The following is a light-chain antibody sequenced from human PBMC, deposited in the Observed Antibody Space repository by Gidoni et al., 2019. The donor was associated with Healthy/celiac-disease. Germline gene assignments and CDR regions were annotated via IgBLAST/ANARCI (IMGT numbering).Light chain of an antibody. Sequence: QSVLTQQPPASATPAQRVTIPCSGSSSNIGSNTVNWYQQLPGTAPKLLIYSNNQRPSGVPDRFSGSKSGTSASLAISGLQSEDEADYYCAAWDDSLNGVVFGGGTKLTVL. J-gene: IGLJ2*01. CDR1: SSNIGSNT. CDR3: AAWDDSLNGVV. V-gene: IGLV1-44*01. CDR2: SNN.